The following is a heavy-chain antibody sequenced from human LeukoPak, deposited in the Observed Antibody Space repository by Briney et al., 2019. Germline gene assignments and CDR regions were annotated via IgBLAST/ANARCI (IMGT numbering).Heavy chain of an antibody. Sequence: XPGXXXXWVSHIDSDGSTTNYADSVKGRFTISRDNAKNTLYLQMSSLRAEDTAMYYCARVYSYGTVDYWGQGTLVTVSS. V-gene: IGHV3-74*01. CDR2: IDSDGSTT. CDR3: ARVYSYGTVDY. J-gene: IGHJ4*02. D-gene: IGHD5-18*01.